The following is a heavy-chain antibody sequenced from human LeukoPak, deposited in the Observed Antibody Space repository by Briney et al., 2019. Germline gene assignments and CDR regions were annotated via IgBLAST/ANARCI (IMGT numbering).Heavy chain of an antibody. V-gene: IGHV1-69*05. Sequence: GASVKVSCKASGYTFTGYYMHWVRQAPGQGLEWMGRIIPIFGTANYAQKFQGRVTITTDESTSTAYMELSSLRSEDTAVYYCACALYYYDSSGYYQFRDYWGQGTLVTVSS. CDR2: IIPIFGTA. CDR3: ACALYYYDSSGYYQFRDY. D-gene: IGHD3-22*01. J-gene: IGHJ4*02. CDR1: GYTFTGYY.